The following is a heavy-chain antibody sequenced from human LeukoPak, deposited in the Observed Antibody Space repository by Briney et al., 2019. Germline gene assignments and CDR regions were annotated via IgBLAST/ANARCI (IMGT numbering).Heavy chain of an antibody. CDR1: GFAVSSNY. J-gene: IGHJ4*02. Sequence: GSLRLSCAASGFAVSSNYMSWVRQAPGKGLEWVSVIYSGGSTYYADSVKGRFTISRDNSKNTLYLQMNSLRAEDTAVYYCARDHIYGSGSYSPHFDYWGQGTLVTVSP. CDR2: IYSGGST. CDR3: ARDHIYGSGSYSPHFDY. D-gene: IGHD3-10*01. V-gene: IGHV3-53*01.